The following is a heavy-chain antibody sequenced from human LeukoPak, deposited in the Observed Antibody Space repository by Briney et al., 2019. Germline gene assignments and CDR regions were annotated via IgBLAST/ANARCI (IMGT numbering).Heavy chain of an antibody. CDR3: ARAGTSGWYGEY. D-gene: IGHD6-19*01. CDR2: IAYNGNT. V-gene: IGHV4-59*01. CDR1: GGSISRFY. J-gene: IGHJ4*02. Sequence: PSETLSLTCTVSGGSISRFYWNWVRQPPGKGLEWIGYIAYNGNTNYSPSLKSRVTTSVDTSKNQFSLKLSSVTDADTAVYYCARAGTSGWYGEYWGQGILVTVSS.